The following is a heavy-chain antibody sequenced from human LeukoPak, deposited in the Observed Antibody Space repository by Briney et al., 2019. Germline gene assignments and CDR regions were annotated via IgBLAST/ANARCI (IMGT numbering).Heavy chain of an antibody. Sequence: GGSLRLSCAASGFTFSSYSMNWVRQAPGKGLEWVSSISSSSSYIYYADSVKGRFTISRDNAKNSLYLQMNSLRAEDTAVYYCAMGVIVKYYFDYWGQGTLVTVSS. V-gene: IGHV3-21*01. CDR3: AMGVIVKYYFDY. J-gene: IGHJ4*02. D-gene: IGHD3-16*02. CDR1: GFTFSSYS. CDR2: ISSSSSYI.